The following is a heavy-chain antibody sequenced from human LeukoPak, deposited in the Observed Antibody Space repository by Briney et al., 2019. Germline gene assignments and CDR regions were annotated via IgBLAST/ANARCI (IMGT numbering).Heavy chain of an antibody. Sequence: SETLSLTCTVSGGSISSGDYYWSWIRQPPGKGLEWFGYIYYSGSTYYNPSLKSRVTISVDTSKNQFSLKLSSVTAADTAVYYCARGIAAAGTTSSYYFDYWGQGTLVTVSS. J-gene: IGHJ4*02. CDR2: IYYSGST. V-gene: IGHV4-30-4*01. CDR3: ARGIAAAGTTSSYYFDY. D-gene: IGHD6-13*01. CDR1: GGSISSGDYY.